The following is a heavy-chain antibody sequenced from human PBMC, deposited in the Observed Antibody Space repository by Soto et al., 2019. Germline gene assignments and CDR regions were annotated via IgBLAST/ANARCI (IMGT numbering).Heavy chain of an antibody. J-gene: IGHJ4*02. D-gene: IGHD2-15*01. V-gene: IGHV4-30-4*01. CDR2: IYYSGST. CDR3: ARVADCSGGRCYFSVDY. CDR1: GGXISSGDYY. Sequence: QVQLQESGPGXVXPSQXXSLTCTVSGGXISSGDYYWSWIRQPPGKGLEWIGYIYYSGSTYYNPSLKSRVTISVDTSKNQFSLKLSSVTAADTAVYYCARVADCSGGRCYFSVDYWGQGTLVTVSS.